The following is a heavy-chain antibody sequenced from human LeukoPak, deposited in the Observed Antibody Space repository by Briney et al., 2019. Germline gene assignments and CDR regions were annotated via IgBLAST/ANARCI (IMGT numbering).Heavy chain of an antibody. CDR1: GGSFSGYY. J-gene: IGHJ6*03. V-gene: IGHV4-34*01. Sequence: PSETLSLTCAVYGGSFSGYYWSWIRQPPGKGLEWIGEINHSGSTNYNPSLKSRVTISVDTSKNQFSLKLSSVTAADTAVYYCARERLSYGDYLRSRYYYYMDVWGKGTTVTVSS. D-gene: IGHD4-17*01. CDR2: INHSGST. CDR3: ARERLSYGDYLRSRYYYYMDV.